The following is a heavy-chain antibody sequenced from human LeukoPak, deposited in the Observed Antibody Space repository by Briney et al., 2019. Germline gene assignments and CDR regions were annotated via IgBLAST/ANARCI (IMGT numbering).Heavy chain of an antibody. D-gene: IGHD4-17*01. CDR2: IYYSGST. V-gene: IGHV4-59*01. CDR1: GGSISSYY. CDR3: ARGHGDYASPCYYYYMDV. J-gene: IGHJ6*03. Sequence: KASETLSLTCTVSGGSISSYYWSWIRQPPGKGLEWIGYIYYSGSTNYNPSLKSRVTISVDTSKNQFSLKLSSVTAADTAVYYCARGHGDYASPCYYYYMDVWGKGTTVTVSS.